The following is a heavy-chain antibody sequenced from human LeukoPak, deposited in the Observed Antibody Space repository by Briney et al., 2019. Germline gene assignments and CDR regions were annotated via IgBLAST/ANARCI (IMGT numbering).Heavy chain of an antibody. J-gene: IGHJ4*02. D-gene: IGHD2/OR15-2a*01. V-gene: IGHV3-23*01. CDR2: ISGSGGST. CDR3: AKDLLNFFPPTFDY. Sequence: GGSLRLSCEASGFTFSSYAMGWVRQAPGKGLEWVSAISGSGGSTYYADSVKGRFTISRDNSKNTLYLQMNSLRAEDTAVYYCAKDLLNFFPPTFDYWGQGTLVTVSS. CDR1: GFTFSSYA.